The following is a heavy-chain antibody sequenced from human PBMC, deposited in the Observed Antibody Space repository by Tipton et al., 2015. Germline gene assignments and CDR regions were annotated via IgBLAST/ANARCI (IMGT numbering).Heavy chain of an antibody. CDR3: AKKTGNPSGGLDI. V-gene: IGHV3-7*03. Sequence: SLRLSCAASGLTFSSFWMSWVRQAPGKGLEWVAHIKQDGSEKYYVDSVRGRFTISRDNAQNSQYLQMNSLRAEDTAVYYCAKKTGNPSGGLDIWGQGTMVTVS. J-gene: IGHJ3*02. CDR1: GLTFSSFW. CDR2: IKQDGSEK. D-gene: IGHD1-14*01.